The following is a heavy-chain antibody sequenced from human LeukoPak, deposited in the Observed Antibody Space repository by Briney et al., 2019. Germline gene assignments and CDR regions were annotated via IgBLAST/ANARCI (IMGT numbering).Heavy chain of an antibody. J-gene: IGHJ3*02. D-gene: IGHD2-2*01. CDR1: GYTFTNYG. V-gene: IGHV1-18*04. Sequence: ASVKVSCKASGYTFTNYGISWVRQAPGQGLEWMGWVSPYNDYTNYAQKLQGRVTMTTDTSTSTGYMELRSLRSDDTAVYYCARWYCSSTSCYAGAFDMWGQGTMVTVSS. CDR2: VSPYNDYT. CDR3: ARWYCSSTSCYAGAFDM.